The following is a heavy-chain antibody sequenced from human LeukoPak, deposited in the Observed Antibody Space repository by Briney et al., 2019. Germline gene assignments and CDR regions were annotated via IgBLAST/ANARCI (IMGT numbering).Heavy chain of an antibody. CDR1: GGSISSGGYY. CDR3: ARTMVMAGFDY. Sequence: SQTLSLTCTVSGGSISSGGYYWSWIRQPPGKGLEWIGYIYHSGSTYYNPSLKSRVTISVDRSKNQFSLKLSSVTAADTAVYYCARTMVMAGFDYWGQGTLVTVSS. V-gene: IGHV4-30-2*01. CDR2: IYHSGST. J-gene: IGHJ4*02. D-gene: IGHD3-22*01.